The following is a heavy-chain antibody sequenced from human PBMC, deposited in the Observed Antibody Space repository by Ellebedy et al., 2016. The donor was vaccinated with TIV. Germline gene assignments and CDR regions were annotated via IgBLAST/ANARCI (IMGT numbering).Heavy chain of an antibody. Sequence: AASVKVSCKASGYTFTSYGFSWVRQAPGQGLEWMGWISTYNGNTEYAQKLQGRVTMTRNTSISSAYMELSSLRSEDTAVYYCARVKSGRPQWFDPWGQGTPVTVSS. CDR2: ISTYNGNT. J-gene: IGHJ5*02. CDR3: ARVKSGRPQWFDP. V-gene: IGHV1-18*01. D-gene: IGHD5-12*01. CDR1: GYTFTSYG.